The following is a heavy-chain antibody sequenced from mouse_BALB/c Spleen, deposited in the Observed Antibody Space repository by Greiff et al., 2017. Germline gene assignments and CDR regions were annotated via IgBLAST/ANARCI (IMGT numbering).Heavy chain of an antibody. D-gene: IGHD2-2*01. CDR3: ARDGYDVAY. Sequence: EVQLVESGPGLVKPSQSLSLTCTVTGYSITSDYAWNWIRQFPGNKLEWMGYISYSGSTSYNPSLKSRISITRDTSKNQFFLQLNSVTTEDTATYYCARDGYDVAYWGQGTLVTVSA. CDR1: GYSITSDYA. V-gene: IGHV3-2*02. CDR2: ISYSGST. J-gene: IGHJ3*01.